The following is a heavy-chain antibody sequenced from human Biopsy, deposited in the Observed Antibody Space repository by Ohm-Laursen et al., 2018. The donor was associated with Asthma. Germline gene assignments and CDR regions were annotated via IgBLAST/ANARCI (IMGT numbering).Heavy chain of an antibody. V-gene: IGHV4-59*11. J-gene: IGHJ5*02. CDR2: VSHTGST. CDR3: AGLADCSGGACYSYGWFDP. CDR1: GGSIRSHD. D-gene: IGHD2-15*01. Sequence: TLSLTCAVSGGSIRSHDWTWIRLPPGKGLEYIGDVSHTGSTNYNPSLKSRVTMSLDASKNQFSLRLTSVTPADTAVYYCAGLADCSGGACYSYGWFDPWGHGTRVTVSS.